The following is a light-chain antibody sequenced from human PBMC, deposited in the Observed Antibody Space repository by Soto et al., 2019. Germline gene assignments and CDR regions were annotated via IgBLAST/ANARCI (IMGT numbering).Light chain of an antibody. V-gene: IGKV3-20*01. Sequence: EFVLTQSPGTLFLSPGETATLSCRASQTVRNNYLAGYQQKPGQAPRLLIYDASSRATGIPDRFSGGGSGTDFTLTISRLEPEEFAVYYCQQFSSYPLTFGGGTKVDIK. CDR3: QQFSSYPLT. J-gene: IGKJ4*01. CDR2: DAS. CDR1: QTVRNNY.